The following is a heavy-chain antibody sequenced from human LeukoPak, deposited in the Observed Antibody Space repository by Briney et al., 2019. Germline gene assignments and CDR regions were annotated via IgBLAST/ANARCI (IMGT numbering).Heavy chain of an antibody. CDR3: ALGGWLQPFDY. Sequence: PGGSLRLSCAASGFTFSSYNMNWVRQAPGKGLEWVSSISSSSYIYYADSVKGRFTISRDNAKNSLYLQMNSLRAEDTAVYYCALGGWLQPFDYWGQGTLVTVSS. J-gene: IGHJ4*02. CDR1: GFTFSSYN. D-gene: IGHD5-24*01. CDR2: ISSSSYI. V-gene: IGHV3-21*01.